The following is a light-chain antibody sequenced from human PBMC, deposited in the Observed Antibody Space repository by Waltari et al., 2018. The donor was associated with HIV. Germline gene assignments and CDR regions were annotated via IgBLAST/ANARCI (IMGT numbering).Light chain of an antibody. Sequence: EIVLTQSPAPLSLSQGERDTLSCRASQSVSSSFAWYQQKPGQAPRLLIYDASNRATGISARFSGSGSGTDFTLTISSLEPEDSALYYCQLRSSWPPYTFGQGTKLEI. V-gene: IGKV3-11*01. J-gene: IGKJ2*01. CDR2: DAS. CDR1: QSVSSS. CDR3: QLRSSWPPYT.